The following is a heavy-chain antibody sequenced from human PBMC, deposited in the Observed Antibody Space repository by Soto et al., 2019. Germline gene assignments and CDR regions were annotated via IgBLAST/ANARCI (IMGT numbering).Heavy chain of an antibody. J-gene: IGHJ4*02. V-gene: IGHV3-30-3*01. CDR3: ATEPGIAAAGTEHYFDY. Sequence: GGSLRLSCAASGFTFSSYAMHWVRQAPGKGLEWVAVISYDGSNKYYADSVKGRFTISRDNSKNTLYLQMNSLRAEDTAVYYCATEPGIAAAGTEHYFDYWGQGTLVTVSS. D-gene: IGHD6-13*01. CDR1: GFTFSSYA. CDR2: ISYDGSNK.